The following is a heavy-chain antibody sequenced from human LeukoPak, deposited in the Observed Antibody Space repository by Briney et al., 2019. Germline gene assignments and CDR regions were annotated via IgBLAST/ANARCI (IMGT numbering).Heavy chain of an antibody. Sequence: GGSLRLSCAASGFTFDDYAMHWVRQAPGKGLEWVSGISWNSGSIGYADSVKGRFTISKDNAKNSLYLQMNSLRAEDTALYYCARARRVVVAATYSLYDYYGMDVWGQGTTVTVSS. D-gene: IGHD2-15*01. CDR2: ISWNSGSI. J-gene: IGHJ6*02. CDR3: ARARRVVVAATYSLYDYYGMDV. CDR1: GFTFDDYA. V-gene: IGHV3-9*01.